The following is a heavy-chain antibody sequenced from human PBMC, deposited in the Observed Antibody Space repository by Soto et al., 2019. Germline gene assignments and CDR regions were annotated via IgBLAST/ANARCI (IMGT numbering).Heavy chain of an antibody. D-gene: IGHD6-19*01. CDR2: INPKSGVT. CDR1: GYTFTDSY. CDR3: ARGVSGWSHFDV. V-gene: IGHV1-2*04. Sequence: ASVKVSCKASGYTFTDSYVHWLRQAPGQGLEWMGWINPKSGVTHYAQKFQGWVTLTRDTSVSTAYMELNRLKSDDTAVFFCARGVSGWSHFDVRGQGTLITVST. J-gene: IGHJ4*02.